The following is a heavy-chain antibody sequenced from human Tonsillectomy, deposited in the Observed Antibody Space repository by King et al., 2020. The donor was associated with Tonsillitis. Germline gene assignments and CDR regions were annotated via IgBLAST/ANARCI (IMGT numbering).Heavy chain of an antibody. D-gene: IGHD6-13*01. Sequence: VQLVESGGGVVQPGRSLRLSCAASGFTFSSYGMHWVRQAPGKGLEWVAVISYDGSNKYYGDSVKGRFTISRDNSKNTLYLQMNSLRAEDTAVYYCAKDLEYINRWYVGPPQFDPWGQGTLVTVSS. CDR1: GFTFSSYG. V-gene: IGHV3-30*18. CDR3: AKDLEYINRWYVGPPQFDP. J-gene: IGHJ5*02. CDR2: ISYDGSNK.